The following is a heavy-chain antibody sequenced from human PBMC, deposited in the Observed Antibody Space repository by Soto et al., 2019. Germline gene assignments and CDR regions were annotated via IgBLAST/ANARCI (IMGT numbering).Heavy chain of an antibody. V-gene: IGHV1-18*01. CDR3: ARGPTVGDI. CDR1: GYTFNSYG. CDR2: IRVKNGNT. Sequence: QVQLVQSGGEVKKPGASVKVSCKASGYTFNSYGISWVRQAPGQGLEWMGWIRVKNGNTNYAQNFQGRFTMTEDTSTSTAYMELRSLRSDDTAVYYCARGPTVGDIWGQGTMVTVSS. D-gene: IGHD2-21*02. J-gene: IGHJ3*02.